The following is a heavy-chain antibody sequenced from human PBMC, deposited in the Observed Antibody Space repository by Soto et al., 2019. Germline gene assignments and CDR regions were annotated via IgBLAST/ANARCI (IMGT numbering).Heavy chain of an antibody. CDR3: XXASAGALYDF. J-gene: IGHJ4*02. CDR2: ISGYNGYP. CDR1: GYIFTNYG. D-gene: IGHD6-13*01. V-gene: IGHV1-18*01. Sequence: QVQLVQSGAGVRMPGASVNVSCKTSGYIFTNYGXXXXRQAPGQGLELVAWISGYNGYPXXTQKFQGRVTVTTDTXXXXXXXXXXXXXXXXXXXXXXXXASAGALYDFWGQGTRVTVSS.